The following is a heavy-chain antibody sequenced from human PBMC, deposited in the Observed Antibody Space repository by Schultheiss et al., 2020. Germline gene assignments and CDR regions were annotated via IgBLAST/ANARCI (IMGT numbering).Heavy chain of an antibody. Sequence: SETLSLTCAVYGGSFSGYYWSWIRQPPGKGLEWIGEINHSGSTNYNPSLKSRVTISVDKSKNQFSLKLSSVTAADTAVYYCARVSPPGLLYPHYYYYYYGMDVWGQGTTVTVSS. CDR3: ARVSPPGLLYPHYYYYYYGMDV. D-gene: IGHD2-21*02. CDR1: GGSFSGYY. CDR2: INHSGST. V-gene: IGHV4-34*01. J-gene: IGHJ6*02.